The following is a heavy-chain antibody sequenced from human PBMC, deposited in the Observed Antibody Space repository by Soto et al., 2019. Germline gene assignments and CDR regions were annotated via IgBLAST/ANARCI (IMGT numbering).Heavy chain of an antibody. CDR3: ARDLAPKTGTNWFDP. V-gene: IGHV3-23*01. CDR1: GFIFNNYA. Sequence: PGGSLRLSCAASGFIFNNYAMSWVRQAPGKGLEWVSGIGGGGGGTYYADSVKGRFTISRDNSKNTLYLQMDSLRAEDTAVYYCARDLAPKTGTNWFDPWGQGTLVTVSS. D-gene: IGHD1-7*01. CDR2: IGGGGGGT. J-gene: IGHJ5*02.